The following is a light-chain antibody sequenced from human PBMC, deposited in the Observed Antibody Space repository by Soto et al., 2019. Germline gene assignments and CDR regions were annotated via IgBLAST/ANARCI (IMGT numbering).Light chain of an antibody. CDR3: SSYSISTNHMV. J-gene: IGLJ2*01. CDR2: DVT. Sequence: QSALTQPASVSGSPGQSIAISCTGNNNDIGGYNYVSWYQQHPGKAPKLMIYDVTDRPSGVSSRFSGSKSGSATSLTISIHPPEDEADYYCSSYSISTNHMVFGGGTKVTVL. CDR1: NNDIGGYNY. V-gene: IGLV2-14*03.